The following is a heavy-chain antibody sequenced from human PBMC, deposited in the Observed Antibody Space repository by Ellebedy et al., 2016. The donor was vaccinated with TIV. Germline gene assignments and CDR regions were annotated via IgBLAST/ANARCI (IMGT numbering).Heavy chain of an antibody. V-gene: IGHV1-18*01. J-gene: IGHJ5*02. Sequence: ASVKVSCXASGYTFTSYGISWVRQAPGQGLEWMGWISAYNGNTNYAQKLQGRVTMTTDTSTSTAYMELRSLRSDDTAVYYCARVSMAAAPPLIPFDPWGQGTLVTVSS. CDR2: ISAYNGNT. D-gene: IGHD6-13*01. CDR1: GYTFTSYG. CDR3: ARVSMAAAPPLIPFDP.